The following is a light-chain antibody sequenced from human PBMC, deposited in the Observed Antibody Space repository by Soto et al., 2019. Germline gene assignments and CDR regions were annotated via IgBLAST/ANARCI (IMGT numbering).Light chain of an antibody. V-gene: IGKV3-20*01. CDR3: QQYGSSPPYT. J-gene: IGKJ2*01. Sequence: EIVLTQSPGTLSLSPGERATLSCRASQSVGSNYLAWYQQKPGQAPRLLIYGASSRASGIPDRFSGSGSGTDFTLTISRLEPEYFAVYYCQQYGSSPPYTFGQGTKLESK. CDR2: GAS. CDR1: QSVGSNY.